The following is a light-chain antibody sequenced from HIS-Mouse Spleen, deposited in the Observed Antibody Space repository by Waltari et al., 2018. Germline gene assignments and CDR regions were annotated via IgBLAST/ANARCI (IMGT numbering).Light chain of an antibody. V-gene: IGLV3-10*01. CDR2: EDS. J-gene: IGLJ2*01. CDR3: YSTDSSGNHRV. Sequence: SYELTQPPSVSVSPGQTARITCSGDALPKKYAYWYQKKSGPAPGLVIYEDSKRPSGITERFSGSSSGTMATLTISGAQVEDEADYYCYSTDSSGNHRVFGGGTKLTVL. CDR1: ALPKKY.